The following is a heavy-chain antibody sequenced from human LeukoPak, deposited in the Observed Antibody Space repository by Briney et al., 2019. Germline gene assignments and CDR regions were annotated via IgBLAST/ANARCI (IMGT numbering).Heavy chain of an antibody. CDR1: GYSFTSYW. D-gene: IGHD3-22*01. V-gene: IGHV5-51*01. Sequence: GESQKISCKGSGYSFTSYWIGWVRQMPGKGLEWMGIIYPGDSDTRHSPSFQGQVTISADKSISTAYLQWSSLKASDTAMYYCATAGGDSSGLDAFDIWGQGTMVTVSS. J-gene: IGHJ3*02. CDR3: ATAGGDSSGLDAFDI. CDR2: IYPGDSDT.